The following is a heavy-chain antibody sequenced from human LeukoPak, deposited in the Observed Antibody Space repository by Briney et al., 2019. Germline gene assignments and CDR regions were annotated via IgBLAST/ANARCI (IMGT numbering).Heavy chain of an antibody. CDR2: IYYSGST. J-gene: IGHJ6*04. D-gene: IGHD2-15*01. CDR1: GGSISSYY. V-gene: IGHV4-59*01. CDR3: ARVKDHYYYYGMDV. Sequence: SETLSLTCTVSGGSISSYYWSWIRQPPGKGLEWIGYIYYSGSTNYNPSLKSRVTISVDTSKNQFSLKLSSVTAADTAVYYCARVKDHYYYYGMDVWGKGTTVTVSS.